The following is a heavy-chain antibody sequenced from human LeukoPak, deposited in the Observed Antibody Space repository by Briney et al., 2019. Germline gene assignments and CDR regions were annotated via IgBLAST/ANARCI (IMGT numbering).Heavy chain of an antibody. D-gene: IGHD6-13*01. CDR1: GYTFTSYD. J-gene: IGHJ6*02. CDR2: MNPNSGNT. Sequence: GASVKVSCKASGYTFTSYDINWVRQATGQGLEWMGWMNPNSGNTGYAQKFQGRVTMTRNTSISTAYMELSSLRSEDTAVYYCARGRYSSSWYPDYYYYYGVDVWGQGTTVTVSS. V-gene: IGHV1-8*01. CDR3: ARGRYSSSWYPDYYYYYGVDV.